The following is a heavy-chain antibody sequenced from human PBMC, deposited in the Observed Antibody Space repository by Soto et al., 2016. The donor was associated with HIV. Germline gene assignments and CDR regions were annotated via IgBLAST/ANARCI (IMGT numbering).Heavy chain of an antibody. CDR1: GFTFSSYS. V-gene: IGHV3-48*01. Sequence: EVQLVESGGGLVQPGGSLRLSCEAPGFTFSSYSMNWVRQAPGKGLERVSYISSSSSTIYYADSVKGRFTISRDNAKNSLYLQMNSLRAEDTAVYYCARDIGLGHRHSSGYPDAFDIWGPR. D-gene: IGHD3-22*01. CDR3: ARDIGLGHRHSSGYPDAFDI. CDR2: ISSSSSTI. J-gene: IGHJ3*02.